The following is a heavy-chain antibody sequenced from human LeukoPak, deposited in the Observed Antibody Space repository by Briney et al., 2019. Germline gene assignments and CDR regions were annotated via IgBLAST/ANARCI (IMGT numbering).Heavy chain of an antibody. CDR1: GFSRSTNSIC. Sequence: SGPTLVNPTQTLTLTCTFSGFSRSTNSICVSWIRQPPGKALEWLARIGWVDDKYYSTSLKTRLTISKDTSKNQVVLTMTNMDPVDTATYYCARMITLSDGRYSSKTLDYWGQGTLVTVSS. CDR2: IGWVDDK. D-gene: IGHD1-26*01. CDR3: ARMITLSDGRYSSKTLDY. J-gene: IGHJ4*02. V-gene: IGHV2-70*11.